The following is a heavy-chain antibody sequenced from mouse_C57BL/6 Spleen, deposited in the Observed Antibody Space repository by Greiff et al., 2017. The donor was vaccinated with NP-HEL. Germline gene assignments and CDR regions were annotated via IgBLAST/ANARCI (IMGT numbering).Heavy chain of an antibody. J-gene: IGHJ1*03. Sequence: VQLQQSGAELMKPGASVKLSCKATGYTFTGYWIEWVKQRPGHGLEWIGEILPGSGSTNYNEKFKGKATFTADTSSNTAYMQLSSLTTEDSAIYYCARYRVYCGSSYWYFDVWGTGTTVTVSS. V-gene: IGHV1-9*01. D-gene: IGHD1-1*01. CDR3: ARYRVYCGSSYWYFDV. CDR2: ILPGSGST. CDR1: GYTFTGYW.